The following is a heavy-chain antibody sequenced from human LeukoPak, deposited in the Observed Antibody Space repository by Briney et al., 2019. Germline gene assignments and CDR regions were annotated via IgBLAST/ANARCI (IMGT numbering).Heavy chain of an antibody. V-gene: IGHV3-53*01. J-gene: IGHJ4*02. D-gene: IGHD3-10*01. Sequence: GGSLRPSYAAAPFTVSNNYISSVSQAPGKGLEWVSGIYSGGTTNYADSVKGRFTISRDKSKIILYRQMNSRRAEDTDVYYCARAPVSSGSYPFDYWGQGALLSVSS. CDR1: PFTVSNNY. CDR2: IYSGGTT. CDR3: ARAPVSSGSYPFDY.